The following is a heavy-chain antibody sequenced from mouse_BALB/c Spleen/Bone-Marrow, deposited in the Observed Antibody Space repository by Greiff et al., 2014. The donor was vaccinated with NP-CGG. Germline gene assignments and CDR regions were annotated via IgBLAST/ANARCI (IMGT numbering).Heavy chain of an antibody. CDR3: ARAGRGRYLDV. J-gene: IGHJ1*01. CDR2: IYPANGNT. CDR1: GFNIKDSY. V-gene: IGHV14-3*02. Sequence: VQLQQSGAELVKPGASVKLPCTASGFNIKDSYMHWVKQRPEQGLEWIGRIYPANGNTKYDPKFQGQATITADTSSNTAYLQLSSLTSEDTAVYYCARAGRGRYLDVWGEGTPVTVSS. D-gene: IGHD4-1*01.